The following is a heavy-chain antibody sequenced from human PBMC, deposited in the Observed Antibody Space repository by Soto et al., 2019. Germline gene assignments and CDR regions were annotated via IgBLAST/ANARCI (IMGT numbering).Heavy chain of an antibody. J-gene: IGHJ5*02. CDR3: ARDLRSSGWYWFVP. Sequence: LSLTCTVSGGSXXSYYWSWIRQPPGKGLECIGYIYYCGSTNYNPSLKSRVTISVDTSKNTLYLQMNSLRAEDTAVYYCARDLRSSGWYWFVPWGQGTLVTVSS. CDR1: GGSXXSYY. CDR2: IYYCGST. D-gene: IGHD6-19*01. V-gene: IGHV4-59*01.